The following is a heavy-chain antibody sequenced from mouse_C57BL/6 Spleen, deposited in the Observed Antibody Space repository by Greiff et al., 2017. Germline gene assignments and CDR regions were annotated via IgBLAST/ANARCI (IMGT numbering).Heavy chain of an antibody. CDR3: ARSGFAY. J-gene: IGHJ3*01. Sequence: QVQLQQSGPELVKPGASVKISCKASGYSFSSSWMNWVKQRPGKGLEWIGRIYPGDGDTNYNGKFKGKATLTADKSSSTAYMQLSSLTSEDSAVYFCARSGFAYWGQGTLVTVSA. CDR1: GYSFSSSW. D-gene: IGHD3-1*01. V-gene: IGHV1-82*01. CDR2: IYPGDGDT.